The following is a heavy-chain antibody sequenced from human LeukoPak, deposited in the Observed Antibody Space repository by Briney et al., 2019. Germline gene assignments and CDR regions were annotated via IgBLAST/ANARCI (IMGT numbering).Heavy chain of an antibody. CDR3: ARDPNWGEVY. Sequence: GGSLRLSCAASGFTFSSYSFNWVRQAPGKGLEWISYISNDIYYADSVKGRFTISRDNAKNSLYLQMNSLRAEDTAVYYCARDPNWGEVYWGQGTLVTVSS. V-gene: IGHV3-48*01. CDR2: ISNDI. D-gene: IGHD7-27*01. CDR1: GFTFSSYS. J-gene: IGHJ4*02.